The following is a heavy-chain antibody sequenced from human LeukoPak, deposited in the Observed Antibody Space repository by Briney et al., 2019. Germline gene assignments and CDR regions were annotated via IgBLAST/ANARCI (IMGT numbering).Heavy chain of an antibody. CDR2: IYYSGST. CDR1: GGSISSYY. J-gene: IGHJ4*02. CDR3: ASQYYYGSGSYSY. Sequence: PSETLSLTCTVSGGSISSYYWSWIRQPPGKGLEWIGYIYYSGSTNYNPSLKSRVTISVDTSKNQFSLKLGSVTAADTAVYYCASQYYYGSGSYSYWGQGTLVTVSS. V-gene: IGHV4-59*08. D-gene: IGHD3-10*01.